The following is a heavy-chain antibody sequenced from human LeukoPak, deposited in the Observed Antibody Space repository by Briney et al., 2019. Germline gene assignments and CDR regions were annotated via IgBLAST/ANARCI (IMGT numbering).Heavy chain of an antibody. V-gene: IGHV3-30*04. Sequence: GGSLRLSCVASGFTFSSYAMHWVRQAPGKGLEWVAVISYDGSNKYYADSVKGRFTISRDNSKNTLYLQMNSLRAEDTAVYYCARNGAAAGKDHDAFDIWGQGTMVTVSS. D-gene: IGHD6-13*01. CDR1: GFTFSSYA. CDR2: ISYDGSNK. J-gene: IGHJ3*02. CDR3: ARNGAAAGKDHDAFDI.